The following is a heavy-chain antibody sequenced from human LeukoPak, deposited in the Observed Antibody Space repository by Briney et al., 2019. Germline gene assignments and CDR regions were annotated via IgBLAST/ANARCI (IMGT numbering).Heavy chain of an antibody. J-gene: IGHJ6*02. CDR2: IYIGGST. V-gene: IGHV3-66*02. Sequence: GRSLRLSCAASGFTVSSNYMSWVRHAPGKGLEWVSVIYIGGSTYYADSVKGRFTISRDNSKNTLYLQMNSLRAEDTAVYYCARALFGVVITTGLYYYGMDVWGQGTTVTVSS. CDR1: GFTVSSNY. D-gene: IGHD3-3*01. CDR3: ARALFGVVITTGLYYYGMDV.